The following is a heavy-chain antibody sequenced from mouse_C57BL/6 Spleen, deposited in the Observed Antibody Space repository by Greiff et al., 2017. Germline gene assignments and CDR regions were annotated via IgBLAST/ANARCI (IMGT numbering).Heavy chain of an antibody. J-gene: IGHJ2*01. CDR1: GYTFTSYW. D-gene: IGHD1-1*01. V-gene: IGHV1-53*01. CDR3: ARYGYYGSSYDFDY. CDR2: INPSNGGT. Sequence: QVHVKQPGTELVKPGASVKLSCKASGYTFTSYWMHWVKQRPGQGLEWIGNINPSNGGTNYNEKFKSKATLTVDKSSSTAYMQLSSLTSEDSAVYYCARYGYYGSSYDFDYWGQGTTLTVSS.